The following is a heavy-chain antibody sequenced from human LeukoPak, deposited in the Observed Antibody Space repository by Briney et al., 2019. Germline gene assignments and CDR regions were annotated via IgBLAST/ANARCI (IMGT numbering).Heavy chain of an antibody. J-gene: IGHJ5*02. CDR2: INPKTGDT. CDR1: GYIFTDYY. D-gene: IGHD2-2*03. V-gene: IGHV1-2*04. CDR3: ARVVYSHGYCDRVTCPNWFDP. Sequence: ASVKVSCKTSGYIFTDYYIHWIRRAPGQGLEWMGWINPKTGDTNSAQKFQRWVTMTRDTAISTAYMELNRLALDDTAVYYCARVVYSHGYCDRVTCPNWFDPWGQGTLVTVSS.